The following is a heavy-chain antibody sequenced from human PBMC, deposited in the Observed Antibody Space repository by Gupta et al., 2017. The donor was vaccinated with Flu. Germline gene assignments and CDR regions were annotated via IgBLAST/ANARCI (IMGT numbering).Heavy chain of an antibody. J-gene: IGHJ5*02. Sequence: QVHLVQSGAEVKKPGSSVKVSCKASGGTFSTYAMTWVRQAPGHGLEWMGGIIPFSGTANYAQKFQGRVTITADKLSNTAYMELSSLRSEDTAVYYCATAPVHRVTAIADVNHWGQGTLVTVS. CDR1: GGTFSTYA. CDR2: IIPFSGTA. D-gene: IGHD2-15*01. CDR3: ATAPVHRVTAIADVNH. V-gene: IGHV1-69*06.